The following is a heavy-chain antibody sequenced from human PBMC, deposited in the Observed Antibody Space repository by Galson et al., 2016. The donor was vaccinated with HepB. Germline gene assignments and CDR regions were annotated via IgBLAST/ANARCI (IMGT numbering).Heavy chain of an antibody. V-gene: IGHV4-39*01. CDR2: IHYSGST. D-gene: IGHD2-15*01. CDR3: ARQYCNGGLCTPCYYGMDV. CDR1: AGSISTSSYY. Sequence: SETLSLTCTVSAGSISTSSYYWAWIRQPPGKGLEWIGSIHYSGSTYHNPSFKSRVTMSVDTSKNLFSLKVRFVTAADTALYYCARQYCNGGLCTPCYYGMDVWGQGTTVTVSS. J-gene: IGHJ6*02.